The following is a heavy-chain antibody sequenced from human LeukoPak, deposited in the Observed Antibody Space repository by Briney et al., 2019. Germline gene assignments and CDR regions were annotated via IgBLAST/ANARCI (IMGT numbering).Heavy chain of an antibody. Sequence: SETLSLTCTVSGGSISSYYWSWIRQPPGMGLEWIGYIYYSGSTNYNPSLKSRVTISVDTSKNQFSLKLSSVTAADTAVYYCARAYDSSGFPGYWGQGTLVTVPS. CDR3: ARAYDSSGFPGY. CDR2: IYYSGST. V-gene: IGHV4-59*01. D-gene: IGHD3-22*01. CDR1: GGSISSYY. J-gene: IGHJ4*02.